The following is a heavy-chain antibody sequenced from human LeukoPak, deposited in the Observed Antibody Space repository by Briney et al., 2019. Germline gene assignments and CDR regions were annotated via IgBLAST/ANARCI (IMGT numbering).Heavy chain of an antibody. D-gene: IGHD3-3*01. V-gene: IGHV4-34*01. CDR3: ARTGRGFQGFFLPHDPFDT. CDR2: IYHSGST. J-gene: IGHJ3*02. CDR1: GFTFSSYE. Sequence: PGGSLRLSCAASGFTFSSYEMNWVRQAPGKGLEWIGTIYHSGSTYYNPSLKSRVTISVDTSRNQFSLKLTSVTAADTAVYYCARTGRGFQGFFLPHDPFDTWGQGTMVTVSS.